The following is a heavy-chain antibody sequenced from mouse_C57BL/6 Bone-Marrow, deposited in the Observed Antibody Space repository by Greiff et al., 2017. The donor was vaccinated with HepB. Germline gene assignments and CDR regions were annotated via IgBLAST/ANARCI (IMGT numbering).Heavy chain of an antibody. CDR1: GYTFTSYW. J-gene: IGHJ3*01. CDR2: IYPGSGST. D-gene: IGHD2-2*01. CDR3: ARSRGYDEGFAY. Sequence: VQLQQPGAELVKPGASVKMSCKASGYTFTSYWITWVKQRPGQGLEWIGDIYPGSGSTNYNEKFKSKATLTVDTSSSTAYMQLSSLTSEDSAVYYCARSRGYDEGFAYWGQGTLVTVSA. V-gene: IGHV1-55*01.